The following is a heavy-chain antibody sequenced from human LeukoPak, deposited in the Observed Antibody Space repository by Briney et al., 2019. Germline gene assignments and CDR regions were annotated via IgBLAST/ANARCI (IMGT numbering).Heavy chain of an antibody. CDR1: GFTFSSYS. V-gene: IGHV3-21*01. Sequence: PGGSLRLSCAASGFTFSSYSMNWVRQAPGKGLEWVSSISSSSYIYYADSVKGRFTISRDNAKNSLYLQMNSLRAEDTAVYYCARLYTSGCFDYWGQGTLVTVSS. CDR3: ARLYTSGCFDY. CDR2: ISSSSYI. J-gene: IGHJ4*02. D-gene: IGHD6-19*01.